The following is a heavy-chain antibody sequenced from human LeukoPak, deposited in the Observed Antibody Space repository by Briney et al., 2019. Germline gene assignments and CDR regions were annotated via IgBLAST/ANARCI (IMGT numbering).Heavy chain of an antibody. V-gene: IGHV6-1*01. CDR3: ARELDSPYYFDY. Sequence: SQTLSLTCAISGDSVSSNSATWNWIRQSPSRGLVWLGRTYYRSKWYSNYAVSVKSRITFDPDTSKNQFSLHLNSVTPEDTAVYYCARELDSPYYFDYWGQGTLVTVSS. D-gene: IGHD3-3*01. CDR2: TYYRSKWYS. CDR1: GDSVSSNSAT. J-gene: IGHJ4*02.